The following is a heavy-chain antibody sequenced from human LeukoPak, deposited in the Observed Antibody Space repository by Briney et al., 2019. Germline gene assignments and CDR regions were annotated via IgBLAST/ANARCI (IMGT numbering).Heavy chain of an antibody. CDR3: ARDLGVVVVPTGEYFFDY. CDR1: GYSVTNFA. CDR2: INAGNGKT. V-gene: IGHV1-3*01. Sequence: ASVKVSCKASGYSVTNFAIHWVRQAPGQRLEWMGWINAGNGKTKYSQKFQGRLTFTRDTSASTAYMYLSSLRSEDAAVYYCARDLGVVVVPTGEYFFDYWGQGTLVTVSS. J-gene: IGHJ4*02. D-gene: IGHD3-22*01.